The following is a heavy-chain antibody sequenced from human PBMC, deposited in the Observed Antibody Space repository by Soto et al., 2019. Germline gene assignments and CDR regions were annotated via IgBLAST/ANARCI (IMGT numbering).Heavy chain of an antibody. D-gene: IGHD6-13*01. CDR2: ISNNGAHT. V-gene: IGHV3-64*01. J-gene: IGHJ6*03. CDR1: GFTFSNNE. CDR3: ARRGYGSRWPNVYMDV. Sequence: EAQLVKSGGGLVQPGGSLRLSCAASGFTFSNNEMHWVRQAPGKGLEYVSGISNNGAHTDYAKSVKGRFTISRDNSENTLYLQMGSLRAEDMALYYCARRGYGSRWPNVYMDVWGKGTTVTVSS.